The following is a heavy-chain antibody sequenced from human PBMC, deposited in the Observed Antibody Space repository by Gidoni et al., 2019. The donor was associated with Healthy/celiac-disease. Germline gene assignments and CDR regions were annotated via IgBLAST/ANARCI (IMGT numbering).Heavy chain of an antibody. J-gene: IGHJ4*02. CDR3: TRDLLFLGAVFDY. D-gene: IGHD2-21*01. CDR1: GFTFGDYA. Sequence: EVQLVESGGGLVQPGRSLRLSCTASGFTFGDYAMSWVRQAPGKGLEWVGFIRSKAYGGTTEYAASVKGRFTISRDDSKSIAYLQMNSLKTEDTAVYYCTRDLLFLGAVFDYWGQGTLVTVSS. V-gene: IGHV3-49*04. CDR2: IRSKAYGGTT.